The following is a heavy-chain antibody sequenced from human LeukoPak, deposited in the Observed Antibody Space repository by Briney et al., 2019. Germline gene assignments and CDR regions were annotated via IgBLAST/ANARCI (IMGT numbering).Heavy chain of an antibody. D-gene: IGHD2-21*02. Sequence: PSETLSLTCTVSGGSISSGSYYWSWIRQPAGKGLEWIGRIYTSGNTNYNPSLKSRVTISVDTSKNQFSLKLSSVTAADTAVYYCARFGGGDIVVVTAKIDYWFDPWGQGTLVTVSS. CDR3: ARFGGGDIVVVTAKIDYWFDP. V-gene: IGHV4-61*02. J-gene: IGHJ5*02. CDR2: IYTSGNT. CDR1: GGSISSGSYY.